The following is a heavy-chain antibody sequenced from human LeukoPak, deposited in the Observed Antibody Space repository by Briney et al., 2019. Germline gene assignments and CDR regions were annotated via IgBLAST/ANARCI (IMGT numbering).Heavy chain of an antibody. CDR2: IWSDGSNQ. D-gene: IGHD4-11*01. J-gene: IGHJ4*02. V-gene: IGHV3-33*06. Sequence: GGSLRLSCAAAKFTLSHYGMHWVRQAPGKGLEWVAVIWSDGSNQYHADSVKGRFTISRDNSKNTVYLQMNSLRVEDTGVYYCAKDAQRGFDYSNSLEYWGQGILVTVSS. CDR1: KFTLSHYG. CDR3: AKDAQRGFDYSNSLEY.